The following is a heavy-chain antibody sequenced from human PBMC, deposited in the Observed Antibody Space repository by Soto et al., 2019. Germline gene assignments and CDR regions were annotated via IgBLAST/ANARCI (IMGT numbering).Heavy chain of an antibody. J-gene: IGHJ3*02. CDR1: GGTFSSYA. V-gene: IGHV1-69*01. CDR2: IIPIFGTA. D-gene: IGHD1-26*01. CDR3: AREAVVVGATRSGDAFDI. Sequence: VQLVQSGAEVKKPGSSVKVSCKASGGTFSSYAISWVRQAPGQGLEWMGGIIPIFGTANYAQKFQGRVTITADESTSTAYMELSSLRSEDTAVYYCAREAVVVGATRSGDAFDIWGQGTMVTVSS.